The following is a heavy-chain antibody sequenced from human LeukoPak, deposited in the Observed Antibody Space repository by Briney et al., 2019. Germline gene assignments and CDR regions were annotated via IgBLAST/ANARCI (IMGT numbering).Heavy chain of an antibody. Sequence: GASVKVSCKASGYTFNNYGITWVRQAPGQGLEWMGWISVYNGNTNYAQKLQGRVTMTTDTSTSTAYMELRSLRSDDTAVYYCASDLCSSTSCQQYYYYYMDVWGKGTTVTISS. V-gene: IGHV1-18*01. CDR2: ISVYNGNT. J-gene: IGHJ6*03. CDR1: GYTFNNYG. CDR3: ASDLCSSTSCQQYYYYYMDV. D-gene: IGHD2-2*01.